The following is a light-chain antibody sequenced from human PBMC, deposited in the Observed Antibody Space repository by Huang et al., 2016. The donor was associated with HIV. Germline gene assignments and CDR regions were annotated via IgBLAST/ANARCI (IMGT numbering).Light chain of an antibody. CDR3: QQYNNLPKVFT. Sequence: EIVMTQSPATLSVSPGERATLSCRASQSVSSNLAWYQQNPGQAPRLLIYGASTRATGIPARFSGSGSGTEFTLTISSLQSEDFAVYYCQQYNNLPKVFTFGPGTKVDIK. CDR2: GAS. CDR1: QSVSSN. V-gene: IGKV3-15*01. J-gene: IGKJ3*01.